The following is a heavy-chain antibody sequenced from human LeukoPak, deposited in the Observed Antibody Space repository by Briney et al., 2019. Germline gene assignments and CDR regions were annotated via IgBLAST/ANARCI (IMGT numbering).Heavy chain of an antibody. CDR2: ISWNSGSI. CDR1: GFTFDDYA. V-gene: IGHV3-9*01. D-gene: IGHD6-13*01. Sequence: TGGSLRLSCAASGFTFDDYAMHWVRHAPGKGLEWVSGISWNSGSIGYADSVKGRFTISRDNAKNSLCLQMNSLRAEDTALYYCAKAASYSSSWYYFDYWGQGTLVTVSS. J-gene: IGHJ4*02. CDR3: AKAASYSSSWYYFDY.